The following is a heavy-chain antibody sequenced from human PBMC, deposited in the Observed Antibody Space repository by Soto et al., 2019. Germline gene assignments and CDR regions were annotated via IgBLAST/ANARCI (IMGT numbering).Heavy chain of an antibody. V-gene: IGHV3-21*01. CDR3: ARDRSRLRYFPTRPVDSMDV. CDR1: GFTFSSYS. J-gene: IGHJ6*02. CDR2: ISSSSSYI. D-gene: IGHD3-9*01. Sequence: PGGSLRLSCAASGFTFSSYSMNWVRQAPGKGLEWVSSISSSSSYIYYADSVKGRFTISRDNAKNSLYLQMNSLRAEDTAVYYCARDRSRLRYFPTRPVDSMDVWGQGTTVTVSS.